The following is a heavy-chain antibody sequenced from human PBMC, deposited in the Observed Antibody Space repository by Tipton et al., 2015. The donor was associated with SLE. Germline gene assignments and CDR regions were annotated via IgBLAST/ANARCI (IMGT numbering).Heavy chain of an antibody. CDR2: IYSGGST. D-gene: IGHD4-17*01. CDR1: GFTVSSNY. CDR3: ARDGGYGDYAGPGVYYGMDV. J-gene: IGHJ6*02. Sequence: SLRLSCAASGFTVSSNYMSWVRQAPGKGLEWVSVIYSGGSTYYADSVKGRFTISRDNSKNTLYLQMNSLRAEDTAVYYCARDGGYGDYAGPGVYYGMDVWDQGTTVTVSS. V-gene: IGHV3-53*05.